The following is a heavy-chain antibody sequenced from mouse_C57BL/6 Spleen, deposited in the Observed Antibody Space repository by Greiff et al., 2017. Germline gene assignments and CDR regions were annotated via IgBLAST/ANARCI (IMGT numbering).Heavy chain of an antibody. J-gene: IGHJ2*01. CDR1: GYTFTDYE. D-gene: IGHD1-1*01. V-gene: IGHV1-15*01. Sequence: QVQLQQSGAELVRPGASVTLSCKASGYTFTDYEMHWVKQTPVHGLEWIGAIDPETGGTAYNQKFKGKAILTADKSSSTAYMELRSLTSADSAVYYCTRSGITTVVAGDYWGQGTTLTVSS. CDR2: IDPETGGT. CDR3: TRSGITTVVAGDY.